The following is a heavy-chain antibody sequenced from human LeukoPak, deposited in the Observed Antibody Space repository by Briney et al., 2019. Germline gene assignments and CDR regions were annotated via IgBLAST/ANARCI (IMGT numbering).Heavy chain of an antibody. D-gene: IGHD4-17*01. CDR1: GGSFSGYY. J-gene: IGHJ4*02. CDR2: INHSGST. Sequence: SGTLSLTCAVYGGSFSGYYWSWIRQPPGKGLEWIGEINHSGSTNYNPSLKSRVTISVDTSKNQFSLKLSSVTAADTAVYYCAIYGDYAPFDYWGQGTLVTVSS. V-gene: IGHV4-34*01. CDR3: AIYGDYAPFDY.